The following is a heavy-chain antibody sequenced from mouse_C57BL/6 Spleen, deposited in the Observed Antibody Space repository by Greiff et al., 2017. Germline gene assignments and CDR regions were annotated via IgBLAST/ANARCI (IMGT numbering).Heavy chain of an antibody. D-gene: IGHD1-1*02. Sequence: QVQLQQPGAELVMPGASVKLSCKASGYTFTSYWMHWVKQRPGQGLEWIGEIDPSDSYTNYNQKFKGKSTLTVDKSTSTSYMQLSSLTSEDSAYYYCAITGGGVDYWGQGTTLTVSS. J-gene: IGHJ2*01. CDR1: GYTFTSYW. CDR2: IDPSDSYT. V-gene: IGHV1-69*01. CDR3: AITGGGVDY.